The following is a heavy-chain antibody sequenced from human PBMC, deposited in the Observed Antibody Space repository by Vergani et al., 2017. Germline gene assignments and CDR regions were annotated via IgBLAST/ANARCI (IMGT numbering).Heavy chain of an antibody. V-gene: IGHV4-59*13. Sequence: QVQLEESGPGLVKPSETLSLTCTVSGGSFNTYYWCWIRQSPRKGVEWIGYIYSTGSTNYNPSLNSRVTMSVDTSKNQFSLKLRSVTAADTAVYFCARVRYRDEAATGYRLEGMDIWGQGTTVTISS. J-gene: IGHJ6*02. CDR3: ARVRYRDEAATGYRLEGMDI. CDR1: GGSFNTYY. CDR2: IYSTGST. D-gene: IGHD6-25*01.